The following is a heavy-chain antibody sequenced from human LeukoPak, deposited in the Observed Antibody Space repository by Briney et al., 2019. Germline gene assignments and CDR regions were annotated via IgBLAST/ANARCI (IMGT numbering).Heavy chain of an antibody. V-gene: IGHV4-39*07. Sequence: PSETLSLTCTVSGASISSSSHYWGWIRQPPGKGLEWIGSIYYSGSTYYNPSLKSRVTISVDTSKNQFSLKLSSVTAADTAVYYSARVYGSSWYRGDAFDIWGQGTMVTVSS. CDR3: ARVYGSSWYRGDAFDI. D-gene: IGHD6-13*01. J-gene: IGHJ3*02. CDR1: GASISSSSHY. CDR2: IYYSGST.